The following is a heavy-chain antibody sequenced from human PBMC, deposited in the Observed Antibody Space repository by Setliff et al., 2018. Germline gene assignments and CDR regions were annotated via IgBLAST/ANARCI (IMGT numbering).Heavy chain of an antibody. D-gene: IGHD3-22*01. CDR1: GDSISSDDYY. CDR2: IYSSGST. V-gene: IGHV4-30-4*08. J-gene: IGHJ4*02. Sequence: PSETLSLTCTVSGDSISSDDYYWSWIRQPPGKGLEWIGYIYSSGSTYYNPSLKSRVSISVDASKNQFSLKLSSVTAADTAVYYCARESRYYYDNLGTLDYWGQGTLVTVSS. CDR3: ARESRYYYDNLGTLDY.